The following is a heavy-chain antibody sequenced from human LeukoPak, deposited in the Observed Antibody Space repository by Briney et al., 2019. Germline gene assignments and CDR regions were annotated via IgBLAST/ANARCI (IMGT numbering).Heavy chain of an antibody. D-gene: IGHD2-21*01. V-gene: IGHV1-69*13. J-gene: IGHJ4*02. Sequence: ASVKVSCKASGGTFSSYAISWVRQAPGQGLEWMGGITPIFGTANYAQKFQGRVTITADESTSTAYMELSSLRSEDTAVYYCARDGDYYFDYWGQGTLVTVSS. CDR1: GGTFSSYA. CDR3: ARDGDYYFDY. CDR2: ITPIFGTA.